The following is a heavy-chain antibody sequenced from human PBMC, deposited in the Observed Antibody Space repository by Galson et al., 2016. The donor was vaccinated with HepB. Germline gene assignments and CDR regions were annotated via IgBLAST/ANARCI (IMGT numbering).Heavy chain of an antibody. CDR3: ARDGSGYTSSWYFDY. D-gene: IGHD6-13*01. Sequence: SLRLSCAASGFTFSDYYMTWLRQAPGKGLEWISYISSDSGYTNYAGSVKGRFTISRDNAKNSLYLQMNSLRAEDTAVYYCARDGSGYTSSWYFDYWGPGTLLTVSS. CDR1: GFTFSDYY. CDR2: ISSDSGYT. V-gene: IGHV3-11*06. J-gene: IGHJ4*02.